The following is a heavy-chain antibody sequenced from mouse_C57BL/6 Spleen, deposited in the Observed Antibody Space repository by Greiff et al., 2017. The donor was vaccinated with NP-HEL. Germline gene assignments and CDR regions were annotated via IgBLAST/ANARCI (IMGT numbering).Heavy chain of an antibody. Sequence: EVNLVQSGGGLVQPGGSLKLSCAASGFTFSDYYMYWVRQTPEQRLEWVAYISNGGGSTYYPDTVKGRSTIPRDNAKNTLYLQLSRLKSEDTAMYYCARHEDSNYGYYAMDYWGQGTSVTVSS. V-gene: IGHV5-12*01. CDR3: ARHEDSNYGYYAMDY. D-gene: IGHD2-5*01. CDR1: GFTFSDYY. J-gene: IGHJ4*01. CDR2: ISNGGGST.